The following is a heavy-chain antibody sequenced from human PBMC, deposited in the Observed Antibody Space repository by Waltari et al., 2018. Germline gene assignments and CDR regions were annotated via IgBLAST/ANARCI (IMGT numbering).Heavy chain of an antibody. Sequence: EVSLLESGGGLVQPGGSLRLSCSASGFTFSSYAMSWVRRTPGKGLEWVAGITTGGAPYYTDSVQGRFTSSRDNSKNTLYLQMNSLRAEDTALYYCAKEAPLVQGFLWADFWGQGTLVIVSS. CDR3: AKEAPLVQGFLWADF. V-gene: IGHV3-23*01. D-gene: IGHD3-10*02. CDR1: GFTFSSYA. CDR2: ITTGGAP. J-gene: IGHJ4*02.